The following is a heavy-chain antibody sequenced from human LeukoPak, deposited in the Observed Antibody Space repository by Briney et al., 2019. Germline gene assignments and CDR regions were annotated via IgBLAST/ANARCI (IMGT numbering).Heavy chain of an antibody. V-gene: IGHV3-7*01. CDR2: IKGDGSQA. Sequence: GGSLRLSCAASGSTFSSYWMTWVRQGPGKGLEWVANIKGDGSQAWYMDSVEGRFTISRDNAKNLLYLQMNNLRAEDTAAYYCTRDSGWLQLFYWGQETLVTVSS. CDR1: GSTFSSYW. CDR3: TRDSGWLQLFY. J-gene: IGHJ4*02. D-gene: IGHD5-24*01.